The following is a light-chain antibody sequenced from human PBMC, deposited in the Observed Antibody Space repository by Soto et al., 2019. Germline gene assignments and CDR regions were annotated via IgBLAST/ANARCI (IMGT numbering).Light chain of an antibody. CDR2: EVS. J-gene: IGLJ1*01. Sequence: LTQPASVSGSPGQSITISCSGTSSDVGSYDHVAWYQQFPGKTPKLMIYEVSNRPSGVSSRFSGSKSGNTASLTISGLQAEDEADYDCISYTGSSTSYVFGSGTKVTVL. V-gene: IGLV2-14*01. CDR1: SSDVGSYDH. CDR3: ISYTGSSTSYV.